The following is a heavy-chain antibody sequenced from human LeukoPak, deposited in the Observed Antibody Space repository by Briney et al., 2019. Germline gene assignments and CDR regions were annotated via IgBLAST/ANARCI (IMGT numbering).Heavy chain of an antibody. Sequence: GGSLRLSCAASGFTFDDYAMHWVRQAPGKGLEWVSGINWNGGNIGYADSVKGRFTISRDNAKNSLYLQMNSLRAEDTALYYCAKDLHYYDSSGAFDYWGQGTLVTVSS. CDR2: INWNGGNI. CDR1: GFTFDDYA. D-gene: IGHD3-22*01. J-gene: IGHJ4*02. V-gene: IGHV3-9*01. CDR3: AKDLHYYDSSGAFDY.